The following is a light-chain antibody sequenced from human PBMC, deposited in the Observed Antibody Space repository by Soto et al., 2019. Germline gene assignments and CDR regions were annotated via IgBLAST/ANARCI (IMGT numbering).Light chain of an antibody. J-gene: IGLJ7*01. CDR2: LNSDGSH. CDR3: QTWGTGIAV. CDR1: SGHSSYA. V-gene: IGLV4-69*01. Sequence: QPVLTQSPSASASLGASVKLTCTLSSGHSSYAIAWYQQQPEKGPRYLMKLNSDGSHSKGDGIPDRFSGSSSGAERYLTISSLQSEDEADYYCQTWGTGIAVFGGGTQLTVL.